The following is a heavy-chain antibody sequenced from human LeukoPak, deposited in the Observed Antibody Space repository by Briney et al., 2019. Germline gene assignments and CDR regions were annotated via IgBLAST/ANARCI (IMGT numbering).Heavy chain of an antibody. V-gene: IGHV4-39*07. CDR1: GGSISSSSNY. D-gene: IGHD6-19*01. CDR3: ARGGIAVAGPYDAFDI. Sequence: SETLSLTCTVSGGSISSSSNYWGWIRQPPGKGLEWIGSIYYSGSTYYNPSLKSRVTISVDTSKNQFSLKLSSVTAADTAVYYCARGGIAVAGPYDAFDIWGQGTMVTVSS. CDR2: IYYSGST. J-gene: IGHJ3*02.